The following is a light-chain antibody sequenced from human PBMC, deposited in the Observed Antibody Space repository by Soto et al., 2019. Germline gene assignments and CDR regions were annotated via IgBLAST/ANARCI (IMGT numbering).Light chain of an antibody. CDR2: RND. CDR1: SSNIGSNF. V-gene: IGLV1-47*01. Sequence: QSVMTQPPSASGTPGQRVTISCSGDSSNIGSNFVYWYQQLPGTAPKLLIYRNDQRPSVVSDRFSGSRPGTSASLAIGGLRSEDEGEYYCAAWDYRLSGVVFGGVTKVTVL. J-gene: IGLJ2*01. CDR3: AAWDYRLSGVV.